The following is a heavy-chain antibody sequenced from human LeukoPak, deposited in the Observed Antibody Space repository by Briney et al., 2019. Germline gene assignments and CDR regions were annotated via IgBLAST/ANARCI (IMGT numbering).Heavy chain of an antibody. CDR2: IRYDGSNK. Sequence: GGSLRLSCAASGFTFSSYGMHWVRQAPGKGLEWVAFIRYDGSNKYYADSVKGRFTISRDNSKNTLYLQMNSLRAEDTAVYYCARASVAVAGTYFDYWGQGTLVTVSS. J-gene: IGHJ4*02. V-gene: IGHV3-30*02. CDR3: ARASVAVAGTYFDY. CDR1: GFTFSSYG. D-gene: IGHD6-19*01.